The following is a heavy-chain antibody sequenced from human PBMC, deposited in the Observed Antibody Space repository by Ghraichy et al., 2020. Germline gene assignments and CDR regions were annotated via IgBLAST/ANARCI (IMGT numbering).Heavy chain of an antibody. CDR3: ASPSVDTAMDYYYYGMDV. Sequence: SETLSLTCTVSGGSISSSSYYWGWIRQPPGKGLEWIGSIYYSGSTYYNPSLKSRVTISVDTSKNQFSLKLSSVTAADTAVYYCASPSVDTAMDYYYYGMDVWGQGTTVTVSS. D-gene: IGHD5-18*01. CDR1: GGSISSSSYY. J-gene: IGHJ6*02. CDR2: IYYSGST. V-gene: IGHV4-39*01.